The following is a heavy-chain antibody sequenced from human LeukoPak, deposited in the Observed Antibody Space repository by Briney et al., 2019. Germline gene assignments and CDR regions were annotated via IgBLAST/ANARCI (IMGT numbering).Heavy chain of an antibody. V-gene: IGHV4-59*01. D-gene: IGHD2-21*01. J-gene: IGHJ6*03. CDR3: ARQRVMAYYYYYMDV. Sequence: WETLSLTCTVSGCSISSYYWSWIRQPPGKGLEWIGYIYYSGSTNYNPSLKSRVTISVDTSKNQFSLKLSSVTAADTAVYYCARQRVMAYYYYYMDVWGKGTTVTISS. CDR2: IYYSGST. CDR1: GCSISSYY.